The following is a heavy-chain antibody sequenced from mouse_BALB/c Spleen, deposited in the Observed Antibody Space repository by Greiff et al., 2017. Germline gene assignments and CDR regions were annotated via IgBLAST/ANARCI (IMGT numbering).Heavy chain of an antibody. J-gene: IGHJ3*01. Sequence: EVQRVESGGGLVKPGGSLKLSCAASGFTFSDYYMYWVRQTPEKRLEWVATISDGGSYTYYPDSVKGRFTISRDNAKNNLYLQMSSLKSEDTAMYYCARDRGYGSSYGFAYWGQGTLVTVSA. CDR2: ISDGGSYT. D-gene: IGHD1-1*01. CDR3: ARDRGYGSSYGFAY. V-gene: IGHV5-4*02. CDR1: GFTFSDYY.